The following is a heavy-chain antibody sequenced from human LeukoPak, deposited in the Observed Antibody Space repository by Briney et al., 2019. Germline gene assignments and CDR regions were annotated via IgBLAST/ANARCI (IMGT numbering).Heavy chain of an antibody. CDR2: IIPILGIA. V-gene: IGHV1-69*04. CDR3: ATGGPGCSSTSCYYY. J-gene: IGHJ4*02. D-gene: IGHD2-2*01. CDR1: GGTFSSYA. Sequence: ASVKVSCKASGGTFSSYAISWVRQAPGQGLEWMGRIIPILGIANYAQKFQGRVTITADKSTSTAYMELSSLRSEDTAVYYCATGGPGCSSTSCYYYWGQGTLVTVSS.